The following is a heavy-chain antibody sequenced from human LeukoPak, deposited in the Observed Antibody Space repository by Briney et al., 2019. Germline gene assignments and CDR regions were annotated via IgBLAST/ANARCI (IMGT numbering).Heavy chain of an antibody. Sequence: SVKVSCKASGGTFSSYAISWVRQAPGHGLEWMGGIIPIFGTANYAQKFQGRVTITADESTSTAYMELSSLRSEDTAVYYCARDSGDKNYYYYYGMDVWGQGTTVTVSS. CDR1: GGTFSSYA. CDR3: ARDSGDKNYYYYYGMDV. V-gene: IGHV1-69*13. J-gene: IGHJ6*02. D-gene: IGHD7-27*01. CDR2: IIPIFGTA.